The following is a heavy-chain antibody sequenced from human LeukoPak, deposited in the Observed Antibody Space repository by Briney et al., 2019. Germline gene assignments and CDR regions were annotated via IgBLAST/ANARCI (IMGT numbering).Heavy chain of an antibody. V-gene: IGHV1-24*01. CDR2: FDPEDGET. D-gene: IGHD6-13*01. Sequence: ASVKVSCKVSGHTLTELSMHWVRQAPGKGLEWMGGFDPEDGETIYAQKFQGRVTMTEDTSTDTAYMELSSLRSEDTAVYYCATDLLRRRLLAAAGKKILDYWGQGTLVTVSS. CDR1: GHTLTELS. CDR3: ATDLLRRRLLAAAGKKILDY. J-gene: IGHJ4*02.